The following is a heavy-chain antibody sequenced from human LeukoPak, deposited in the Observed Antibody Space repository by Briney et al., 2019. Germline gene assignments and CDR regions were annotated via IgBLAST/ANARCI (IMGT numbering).Heavy chain of an antibody. CDR1: GYTFTSYG. V-gene: IGHV1-18*01. D-gene: IGHD3-16*02. J-gene: IGHJ4*02. CDR3: ARGLGNYPEIPLDY. CDR2: ISAYNGNT. Sequence: GASVKVSCKASGYTFTSYGISWVRQAPGQGLEWMGWISAYNGNTNYPQKLQGRVTMNTDTSTSTAYMELRSLGSDDTAVFYCARGLGNYPEIPLDYWGQGTLVTVSS.